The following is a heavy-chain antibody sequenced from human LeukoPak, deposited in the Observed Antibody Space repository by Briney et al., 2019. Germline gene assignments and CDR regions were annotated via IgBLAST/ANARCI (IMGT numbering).Heavy chain of an antibody. D-gene: IGHD4-23*01. CDR2: IYTSGST. CDR1: GGSISSYY. J-gene: IGHJ5*02. Sequence: SETLSLTCTVSGGSISSYYWSWIRQPAGKGLEWIGRIYTSGSTNYNPSLKSRVTMSVDTSKNQFSLKLSSVTAADTAVYYCARSPVAVHGGKWYWFDPWGQGTLVTVSS. V-gene: IGHV4-4*07. CDR3: ARSPVAVHGGKWYWFDP.